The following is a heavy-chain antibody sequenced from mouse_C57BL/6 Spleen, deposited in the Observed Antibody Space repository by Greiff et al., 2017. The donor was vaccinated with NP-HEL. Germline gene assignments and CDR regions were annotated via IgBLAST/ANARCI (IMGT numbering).Heavy chain of an antibody. CDR1: GYTFTTYP. V-gene: IGHV1-47*01. J-gene: IGHJ3*01. Sequence: VKLQESGVELVKPGASVKMSCKASGYTFTTYPIEWMKQNHGKSLEWIGNFHPYNDDTKYNEKFKGKATLTVEKSSSTVYLELSRLTSDDSAVYYCAVRGPQAWFAYWGQGTLVTVSA. CDR2: FHPYNDDT. CDR3: AVRGPQAWFAY.